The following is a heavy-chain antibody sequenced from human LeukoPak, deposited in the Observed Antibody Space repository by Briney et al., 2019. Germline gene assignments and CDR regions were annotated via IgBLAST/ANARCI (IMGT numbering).Heavy chain of an antibody. CDR2: IHYSGRT. Sequence: SETLSLTCTVSGGSISSYYWSWIRQPPGKGLEWIGYIHYSGRTNYNPSLKSRLTISVDTSKNQFSLKLSSVTAADTAVYYCARVREIVGDVDRDFDYWGQGILVTVTS. CDR3: ARVREIVGDVDRDFDY. J-gene: IGHJ4*02. V-gene: IGHV4-59*08. CDR1: GGSISSYY. D-gene: IGHD1-26*01.